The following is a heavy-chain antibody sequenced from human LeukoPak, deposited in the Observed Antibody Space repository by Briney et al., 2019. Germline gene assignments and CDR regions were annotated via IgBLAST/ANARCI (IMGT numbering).Heavy chain of an antibody. J-gene: IGHJ4*02. Sequence: PSETLSHTCAVYGGSFSGYYWSWIRQPPGKGLEWIGEINHSGSTNYNPSLKSRVTISVDTSKNQFSLKLSSVTAADTAVYYCARGYSSSWYLAKLFDYWGQGTLVTVSS. V-gene: IGHV4-34*01. D-gene: IGHD6-13*01. CDR2: INHSGST. CDR1: GGSFSGYY. CDR3: ARGYSSSWYLAKLFDY.